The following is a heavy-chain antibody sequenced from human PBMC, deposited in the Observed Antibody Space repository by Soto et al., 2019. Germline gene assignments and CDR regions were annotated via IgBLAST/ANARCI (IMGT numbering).Heavy chain of an antibody. CDR3: AKDWDIVLVTAIRYGMDV. D-gene: IGHD2-21*02. CDR2: ISYDGSNK. CDR1: GFTFSSYG. Sequence: QVQLVESGGGVVQPGRSLRLSCAASGFTFSSYGMHWVRQAPGKGLEWVAVISYDGSNKYYADSVKGRFTISRDNSKNTLYLQMNSLRAEDTAVYYCAKDWDIVLVTAIRYGMDVWGQGTTVTLSS. J-gene: IGHJ6*02. V-gene: IGHV3-30*18.